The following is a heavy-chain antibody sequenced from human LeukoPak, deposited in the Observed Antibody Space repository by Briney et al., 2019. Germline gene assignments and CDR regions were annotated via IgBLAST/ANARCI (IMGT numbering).Heavy chain of an antibody. J-gene: IGHJ1*01. CDR1: GGSFSGYY. V-gene: IGHV4-34*01. Sequence: SETLSLTCAVYGGSFSGYYWSWIRQPPGKGLEWIGEINHSGSTNYNPSPKSRVTISVDTSKNQFSLKLSSVTAADTAVCYCARANLYYYDSSGYYSVAEYFQHWGQGTLVTVSS. CDR3: ARANLYYYDSSGYYSVAEYFQH. D-gene: IGHD3-22*01. CDR2: INHSGST.